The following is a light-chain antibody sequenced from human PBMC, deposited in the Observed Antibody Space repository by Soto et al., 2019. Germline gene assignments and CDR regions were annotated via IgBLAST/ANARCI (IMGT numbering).Light chain of an antibody. J-gene: IGLJ7*01. CDR1: SSDVGRHNL. V-gene: IGLV2-23*02. Sequence: QSALTQPASVSGSPGQSITISCTGTSSDVGRHNLVSWYQQHPGQAPKLMIYEVSKRPLGVSARFSASKSGNTASLTISGLQAEDEADYCCCSYGGSRAVFGGGTQLTVL. CDR3: CSYGGSRAV. CDR2: EVS.